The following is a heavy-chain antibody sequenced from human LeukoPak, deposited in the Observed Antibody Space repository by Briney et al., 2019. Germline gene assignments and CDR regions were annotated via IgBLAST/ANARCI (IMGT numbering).Heavy chain of an antibody. Sequence: SETLSLTCTVSGGSISSSSYYWGWIRQPPGKGLEWIGSIYYSGSTNYNPSLKSRVTISVDTSKNQFSLKLSSVTAADTAVYYCAREGHYYDSSGYFFIWGQGTLVTVSS. CDR3: AREGHYYDSSGYFFI. D-gene: IGHD3-22*01. CDR2: IYYSGST. V-gene: IGHV4-39*07. CDR1: GGSISSSSYY. J-gene: IGHJ4*02.